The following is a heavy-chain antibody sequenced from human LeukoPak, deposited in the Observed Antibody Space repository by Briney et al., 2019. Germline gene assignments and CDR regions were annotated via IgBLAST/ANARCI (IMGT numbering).Heavy chain of an antibody. CDR3: ARQIGITMIVVVTTPYDY. J-gene: IGHJ4*02. CDR2: ISGSGGST. CDR1: GFTFSSYA. Sequence: GGSLRLSCAASGFTFSSYAMSWVRQAPGKGLEWVSAISGSGGSTYYADSVKGRFTISRDNSKNTLYLQMNSLRAEDTAVYYCARQIGITMIVVVTTPYDYWGQGTLVTVSS. V-gene: IGHV3-23*01. D-gene: IGHD3-22*01.